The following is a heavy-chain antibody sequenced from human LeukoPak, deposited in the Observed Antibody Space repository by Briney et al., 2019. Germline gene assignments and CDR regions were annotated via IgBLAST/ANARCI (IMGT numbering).Heavy chain of an antibody. CDR3: ARDRAWNYFDY. D-gene: IGHD3-3*01. Sequence: HPGGSLRLSCAASGFTFDDYAMHWVRQAPGKGLEWVAIISNDGSRKYYAHSVEGRFTISRDNSKNTLYLQMDSLRAEDTAVYYCARDRAWNYFDYWGQGTLVTVSS. CDR1: GFTFDDYA. V-gene: IGHV3-30*03. J-gene: IGHJ4*02. CDR2: ISNDGSRK.